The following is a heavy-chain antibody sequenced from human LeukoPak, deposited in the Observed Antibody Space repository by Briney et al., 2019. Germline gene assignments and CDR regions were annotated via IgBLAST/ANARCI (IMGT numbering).Heavy chain of an antibody. Sequence: GRSLRLSCAASGFTFSNYDMHWVRQAPGKGLEWVAFISYDGTNKYYADSVKGRFTFSRDNSKYTLYLQMNSLRAEDTAVYYCARYGGYPLFDYWGQGTLVTVSS. CDR3: ARYGGYPLFDY. CDR2: ISYDGTNK. J-gene: IGHJ4*02. D-gene: IGHD4-23*01. CDR1: GFTFSNYD. V-gene: IGHV3-30*03.